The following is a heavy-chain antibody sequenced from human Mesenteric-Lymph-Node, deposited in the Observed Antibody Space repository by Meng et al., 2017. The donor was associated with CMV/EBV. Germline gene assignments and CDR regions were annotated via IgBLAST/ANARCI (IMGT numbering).Heavy chain of an antibody. CDR2: IYRSGNT. V-gene: IGHV4-38-2*02. D-gene: IGHD2-21*01. Sequence: SETLPLTCTVSGYLINTGYYWGWIRQSPGKGLESLGNIYRSGNTYYNPSLKGRLTMSVDTSKNLFSMRLTSVTAADTAVYYCARASPPSYCRPDCSSLGLGFDSWGQGTLVTVSS. J-gene: IGHJ4*02. CDR3: ARASPPSYCRPDCSSLGLGFDS. CDR1: GYLINTGYY.